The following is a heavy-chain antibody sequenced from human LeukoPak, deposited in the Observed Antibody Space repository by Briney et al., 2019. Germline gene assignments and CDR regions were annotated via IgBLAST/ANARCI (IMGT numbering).Heavy chain of an antibody. D-gene: IGHD5-24*01. J-gene: IGHJ4*02. V-gene: IGHV3-7*01. CDR2: IKQGGSEK. Sequence: PGGSLRLSCVGSGFTFSDYWMSWVRQAPGKGLEWVANIKQGGSEKDYVDALKGRFTISRDNAKNSLYLQMNSPRAEDTAVYYCARWLELMRNFDWWGQGTLVTVSS. CDR3: ARWLELMRNFDW. CDR1: GFTFSDYW.